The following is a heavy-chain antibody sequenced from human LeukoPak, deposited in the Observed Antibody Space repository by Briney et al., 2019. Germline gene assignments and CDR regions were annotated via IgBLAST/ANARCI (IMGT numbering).Heavy chain of an antibody. Sequence: QPGRSLRLSCAASGFTFSSYAMHWVRQAPGKGLEWVAVISYDGSNKYYADSVKGRFTISRDNSKNTLYLQMNSLRAEDTAVYYCARVKEAAADGWGQGTLVTVSS. CDR1: GFTFSSYA. CDR2: ISYDGSNK. CDR3: ARVKEAAADG. D-gene: IGHD6-13*01. V-gene: IGHV3-30*01. J-gene: IGHJ4*02.